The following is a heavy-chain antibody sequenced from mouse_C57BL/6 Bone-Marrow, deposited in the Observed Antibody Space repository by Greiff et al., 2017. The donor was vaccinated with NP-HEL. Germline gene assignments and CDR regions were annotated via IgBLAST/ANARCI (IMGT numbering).Heavy chain of an antibody. Sequence: EVQLVESGGGLVQSGRSLRLSCATSGFTFSDFYMEWVRQAPGKGLEWIAASRNKANDYTTEYSASVKGRFIVSRDTSQSILYLQMNALRAEDTAFYYCAREVYYGSYWYFDVWGTGTTVTVSS. D-gene: IGHD1-1*01. CDR3: AREVYYGSYWYFDV. V-gene: IGHV7-1*01. J-gene: IGHJ1*03. CDR2: SRNKANDYTT. CDR1: GFTFSDFY.